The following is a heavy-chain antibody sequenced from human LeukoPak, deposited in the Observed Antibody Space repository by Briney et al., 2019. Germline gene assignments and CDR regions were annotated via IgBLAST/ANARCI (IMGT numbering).Heavy chain of an antibody. CDR1: GDSITSGSYY. D-gene: IGHD3-22*01. Sequence: AETLSLTCTVSGDSITSGSYYWAWVRQPPGKGLEWIGSISYSGSTYYNPPLKGRATMSVDPSQNQFSLRLSSVTAADTALYYCRGYDSSGNLVFDYWGQGTLVTVSS. J-gene: IGHJ4*02. V-gene: IGHV4-39*01. CDR2: ISYSGST. CDR3: RGYDSSGNLVFDY.